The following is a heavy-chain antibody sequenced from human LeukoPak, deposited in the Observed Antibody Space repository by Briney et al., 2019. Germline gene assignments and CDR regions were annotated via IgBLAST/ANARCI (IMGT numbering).Heavy chain of an antibody. CDR2: INPSGGST. J-gene: IGHJ4*02. CDR3: ARDLALGIGQYYFDY. V-gene: IGHV1-46*01. Sequence: ASVKVSCTASGYTFTSYYMHWVPQAPGQGLEWMGIINPSGGSTSYAQKFQGRVTMTRDTSTSTVYMELSSLRSEDTAVYYCARDLALGIGQYYFDYWGEGALVTVSS. CDR1: GYTFTSYY. D-gene: IGHD7-27*01.